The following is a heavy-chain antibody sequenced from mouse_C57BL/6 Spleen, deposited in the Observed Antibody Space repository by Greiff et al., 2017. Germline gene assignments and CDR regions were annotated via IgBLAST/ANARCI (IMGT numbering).Heavy chain of an antibody. CDR3: AREKRDAMDY. J-gene: IGHJ4*01. V-gene: IGHV1-4*01. CDR2: INPSSGYT. Sequence: QVQLQQSGAELARPGASVKMSCKASGYTFTSYTMHWVKQRPGQGLEWIGDINPSSGYTKYNQKFKDKATLTADKSSSTAYMQLSSLTSEDSAVYYCAREKRDAMDYWGQGTSVTVSS. CDR1: GYTFTSYT.